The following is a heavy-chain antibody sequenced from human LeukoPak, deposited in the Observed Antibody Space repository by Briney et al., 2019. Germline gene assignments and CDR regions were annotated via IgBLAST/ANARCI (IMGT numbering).Heavy chain of an antibody. CDR2: ISYDGSNK. D-gene: IGHD2-8*01. CDR3: AREDTGVAFDI. J-gene: IGHJ3*02. CDR1: GFTFSSYG. V-gene: IGHV3-30*03. Sequence: AGRSLRLSCAASGFTFSSYGMHWVRQAPGKGLEWVAVISYDGSNKYYADSVKGRFTISRDNAKNSLYLQMNSLRVEDTAVYYCAREDTGVAFDIWGQGTTVTV.